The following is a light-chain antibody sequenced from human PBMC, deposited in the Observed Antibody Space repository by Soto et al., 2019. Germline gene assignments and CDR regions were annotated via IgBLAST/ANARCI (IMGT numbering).Light chain of an antibody. J-gene: IGLJ2*01. V-gene: IGLV2-14*01. CDR3: SSYTSSSTLVV. CDR2: DVS. Sequence: QSALTQPPSVSGSPGQSITISCTGTSSDGGGYNYVSWYQQHPGNAPKLMIYDVSNRPSGVSNRCSGSKSGNTASLTISGLQAEDEADYYCSSYTSSSTLVVFGGGTQLTVL. CDR1: SSDGGGYNY.